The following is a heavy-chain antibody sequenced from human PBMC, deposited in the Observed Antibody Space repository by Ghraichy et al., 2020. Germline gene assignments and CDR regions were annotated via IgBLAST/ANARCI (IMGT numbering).Heavy chain of an antibody. CDR1: GYNFTHNW. V-gene: IGHV5-51*01. D-gene: IGHD3-22*01. CDR2: IYPDDSDT. Sequence: GESLNISCKVSGYNFTHNWIGWVRQMPGKGLEWMAIIYPDDSDTRYSPSVQGQVTISADKSITTAYLQWSSLKASDTGTYYCAIHARLTLTTDAFHIWGLGTVVTVSS. J-gene: IGHJ3*02. CDR3: AIHARLTLTTDAFHI.